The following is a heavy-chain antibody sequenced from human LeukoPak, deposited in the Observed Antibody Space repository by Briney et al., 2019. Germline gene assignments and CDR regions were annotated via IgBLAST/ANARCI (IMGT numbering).Heavy chain of an antibody. J-gene: IGHJ4*02. V-gene: IGHV3-74*01. CDR3: ARVVVGRYFDY. CDR2: INSDGSST. D-gene: IGHD1-26*01. CDR1: GFTFSSYW. Sequence: GGSLRLSCAASGFTFSSYWMHWVRHAPGKGLVWVSRINSDGSSTSYADSVKGRFTISRDNAKNTLYLQMNSLRAEDTAVYYCARVVVGRYFDYWGQGTLVTVSS.